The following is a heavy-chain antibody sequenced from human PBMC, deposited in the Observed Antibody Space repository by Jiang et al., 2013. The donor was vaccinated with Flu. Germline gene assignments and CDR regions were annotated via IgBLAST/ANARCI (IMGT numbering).Heavy chain of an antibody. CDR2: INPLFNTT. D-gene: IGHD3-22*01. CDR3: ARQAVSRYFDGSGYRDV. J-gene: IGHJ6*02. V-gene: IGHV1-69*01. CDR1: GGNFSSHV. Sequence: GAEVKKPGSSVKVSCKASGGNFSSHVVNWVRQAPGQGLEWVGGINPLFNTTNSGPKFQGRVTITADGSTNTAYLELRSLKSEDTAIYFCARQAVSRYFDGSGYRDVWGQGTTVIVSS.